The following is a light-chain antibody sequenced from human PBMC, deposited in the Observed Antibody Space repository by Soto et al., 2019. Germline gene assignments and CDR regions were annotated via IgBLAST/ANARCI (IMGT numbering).Light chain of an antibody. CDR2: GAS. J-gene: IGKJ1*01. V-gene: IGKV3-15*01. Sequence: EIVMTQSPATLSVSPGERATLSCRASQSVSSNLAWYQLKPGQAPRLLIYGASTRATGIPARFSGSGSVTEFPLAISSLQSEDFAVYYCQQYNNWSQTFGEGTKVDIK. CDR3: QQYNNWSQT. CDR1: QSVSSN.